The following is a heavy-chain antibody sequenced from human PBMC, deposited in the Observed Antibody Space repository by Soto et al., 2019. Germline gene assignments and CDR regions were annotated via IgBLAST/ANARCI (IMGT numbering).Heavy chain of an antibody. Sequence: GGSLRLSCAASGFTFSSYGMHWVRQAPGKGLEWVAVIWYDGSNKYYADSVRGRFTISRDNSKNTLYLQMNSLRAEDTAVYYCARSTTMVRGVIIADYYGMDVWGQGTTVTVSS. D-gene: IGHD3-10*01. CDR3: ARSTTMVRGVIIADYYGMDV. V-gene: IGHV3-33*01. CDR1: GFTFSSYG. J-gene: IGHJ6*02. CDR2: IWYDGSNK.